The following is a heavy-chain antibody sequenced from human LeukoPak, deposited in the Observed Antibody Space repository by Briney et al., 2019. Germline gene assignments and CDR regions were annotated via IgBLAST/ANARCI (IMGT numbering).Heavy chain of an antibody. Sequence: SETLSLTCAVYGGSFSGYYWSWIRQPPGKGLEWIGEINHSGSTNYNPSLKSRATISVDTSKNQFSLKLSSVTAADTAVYYCARFRGYVWGSYRYTPYMFDYWGQGTLVTVSS. D-gene: IGHD3-16*02. CDR2: INHSGST. CDR3: ARFRGYVWGSYRYTPYMFDY. V-gene: IGHV4-34*01. CDR1: GGSFSGYY. J-gene: IGHJ4*02.